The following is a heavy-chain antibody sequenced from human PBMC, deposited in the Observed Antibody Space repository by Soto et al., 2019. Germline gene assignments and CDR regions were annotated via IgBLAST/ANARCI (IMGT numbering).Heavy chain of an antibody. CDR3: AHWGDTAMVYYFDY. CDR2: IYWNDDK. D-gene: IGHD5-18*01. CDR1: GFSLSTSGVG. J-gene: IGHJ4*02. V-gene: IGHV2-5*01. Sequence: QITLKESGPTLVKPTQTLTLTCTFSGFSLSTSGVGVGWIRQPPGKALEWLALIYWNDDKRYSPSLKSRLTITKDTSKNQVVLTMTNMDPVDAATYYCAHWGDTAMVYYFDYWGQGTLVTVSS.